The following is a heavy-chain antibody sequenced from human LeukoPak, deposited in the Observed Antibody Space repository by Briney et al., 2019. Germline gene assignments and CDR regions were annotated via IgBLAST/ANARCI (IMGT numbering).Heavy chain of an antibody. V-gene: IGHV1-18*01. CDR3: ARGGGVAVTVVFDY. Sequence: ASVKVSCKASGYTFNRYGFTWVRQAPGQGLEWMGWISAYNGDTNYTLKFQGRVTMTTDTSTTTAYMELRSLGSDDTAVYYCARGGGVAVTVVFDYWGQGTLVTVSS. J-gene: IGHJ4*02. CDR1: GYTFNRYG. CDR2: ISAYNGDT. D-gene: IGHD2-8*02.